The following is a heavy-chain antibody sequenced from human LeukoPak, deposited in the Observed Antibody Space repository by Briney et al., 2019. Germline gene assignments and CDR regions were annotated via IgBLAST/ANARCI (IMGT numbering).Heavy chain of an antibody. CDR3: AKEDVLRFLEWTSPGMDV. J-gene: IGHJ6*02. V-gene: IGHV3-23*01. Sequence: PGGSLRLSCAASGFTFSSYAMSWVRQAPGKGLEWVSAISGSGGSTYYADSVKGRFTISRDNSKNTLYLQMNSLRAEDTAVYYCAKEDVLRFLEWTSPGMDVWGQGTTVTVSS. CDR2: ISGSGGST. CDR1: GFTFSSYA. D-gene: IGHD3-3*01.